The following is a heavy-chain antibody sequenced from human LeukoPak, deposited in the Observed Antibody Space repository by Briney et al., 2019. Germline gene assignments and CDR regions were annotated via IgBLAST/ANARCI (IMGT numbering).Heavy chain of an antibody. J-gene: IGHJ4*02. CDR1: GYTFTGYY. Sequence: ASVKVSCKASGYTFTGYYMHWVRQAPGQGLEWMGWINPNSGGTNYAQKFQGRVTMTRDTSTSTAYMELSRLTSDDTAVYYCARDPVEMATTEFDYWGQGTLVTVSS. D-gene: IGHD5-24*01. CDR3: ARDPVEMATTEFDY. V-gene: IGHV1-2*02. CDR2: INPNSGGT.